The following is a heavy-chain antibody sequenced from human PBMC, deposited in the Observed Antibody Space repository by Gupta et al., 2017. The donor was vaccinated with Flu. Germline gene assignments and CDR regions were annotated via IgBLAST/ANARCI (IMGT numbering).Heavy chain of an antibody. CDR1: GGPIGSFY. Sequence: GGPIGSFYWSLIRQPPGKGLEWIGYIYYSGATDYNPSLKSRLTMSVDTSKSQFSLKLTSVTAADTAVYYCAGGGHYGLFDYWGQGTLVTVSS. V-gene: IGHV4-59*01. CDR3: AGGGHYGLFDY. CDR2: IYYSGAT. J-gene: IGHJ4*02. D-gene: IGHD4-17*01.